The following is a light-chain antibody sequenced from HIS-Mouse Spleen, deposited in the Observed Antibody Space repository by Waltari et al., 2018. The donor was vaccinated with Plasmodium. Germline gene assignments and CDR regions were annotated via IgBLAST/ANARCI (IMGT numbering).Light chain of an antibody. CDR1: SLRSYY. Sequence: SSELTQDPAVSVALGQTVRITCQGDSLRSYYASWYQQKPGQAPVLVIYGKNNRPSGIPDRFSGCSSGNTTSVTVTGAQAEDEADYYCSSRDSGGNHLEVFGGGTKLTVL. CDR2: GKN. V-gene: IGLV3-19*01. CDR3: SSRDSGGNHLEV. J-gene: IGLJ2*01.